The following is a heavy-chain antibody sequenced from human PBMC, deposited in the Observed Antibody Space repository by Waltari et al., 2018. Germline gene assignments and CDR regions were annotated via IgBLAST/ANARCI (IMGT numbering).Heavy chain of an antibody. D-gene: IGHD1-20*01. Sequence: QVQLQESGPGLVKPSQTLSLTYTVSGGSISSGGYYWSWIRQHPGKGLEWIGYIYYSGSTYYNPSLKSRVTISVDTSKNQFSLKLSSVTAADTAVYYCASNSAKYGRAFDYWGQGTLVTVSS. CDR1: GGSISSGGYY. V-gene: IGHV4-31*03. CDR3: ASNSAKYGRAFDY. CDR2: IYYSGST. J-gene: IGHJ4*02.